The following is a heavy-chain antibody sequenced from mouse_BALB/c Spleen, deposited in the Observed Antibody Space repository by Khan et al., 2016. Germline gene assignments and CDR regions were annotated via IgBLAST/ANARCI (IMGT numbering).Heavy chain of an antibody. Sequence: VQLQQSGAELVKPGASVKLSCTASGFNIKDTYMHWVKQRPEQGLAWIGRIDPANGNTKYDPKFQGKATITADTSSNTAYLQLSSLTSEDTAVYYCARSPYDYDVGFAYWGQGTLVTVSA. CDR3: ARSPYDYDVGFAY. CDR2: IDPANGNT. CDR1: GFNIKDTY. J-gene: IGHJ3*01. V-gene: IGHV14-3*02. D-gene: IGHD2-4*01.